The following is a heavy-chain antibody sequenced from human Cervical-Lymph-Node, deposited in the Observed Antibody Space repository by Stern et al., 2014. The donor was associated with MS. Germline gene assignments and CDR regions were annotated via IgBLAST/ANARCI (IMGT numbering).Heavy chain of an antibody. J-gene: IGHJ3*02. V-gene: IGHV1-69*01. D-gene: IGHD3-22*01. CDR2: IIPIFGTA. CDR3: ARGMVIVGDQGAFDI. Sequence: VKLVQSGAEVKKPGSSVKVSCKASGGTFSSYAISWVRQAPGQGLEWMGGIIPIFGTATYAQQCQGRVTITADESTSTAYMELSSLRSEDTALYYCARGMVIVGDQGAFDIWGQGTMVTVSS. CDR1: GGTFSSYA.